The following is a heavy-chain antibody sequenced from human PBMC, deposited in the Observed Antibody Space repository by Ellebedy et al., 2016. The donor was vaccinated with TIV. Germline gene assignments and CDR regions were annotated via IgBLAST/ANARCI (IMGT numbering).Heavy chain of an antibody. CDR2: IKQDGSEK. V-gene: IGHV3-7*01. Sequence: GGSLRLXCVVSGFTFRSYWMSWVRQAPGKGLEWVANIKQDGSEKYYVDSVKGRFTISRDNAKNSLYLQMNSLRAEDTAVYYCARDQRANYWGQGTLVTVSS. CDR1: GFTFRSYW. J-gene: IGHJ4*02. CDR3: ARDQRANY.